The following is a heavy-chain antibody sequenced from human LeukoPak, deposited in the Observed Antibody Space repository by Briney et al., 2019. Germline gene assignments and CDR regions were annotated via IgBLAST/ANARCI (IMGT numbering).Heavy chain of an antibody. J-gene: IGHJ4*02. Sequence: GGSLRLSCAASGFTFSSYAMHWVRQAPGKGLEWGAVISYDGSNKYYADSVKGRFTISRDNSKNTLYLQMNSLRAEDTAVYYCARTRLDWNALDYWGQGTLVTVSS. CDR3: ARTRLDWNALDY. V-gene: IGHV3-30-3*01. CDR1: GFTFSSYA. CDR2: ISYDGSNK. D-gene: IGHD1-1*01.